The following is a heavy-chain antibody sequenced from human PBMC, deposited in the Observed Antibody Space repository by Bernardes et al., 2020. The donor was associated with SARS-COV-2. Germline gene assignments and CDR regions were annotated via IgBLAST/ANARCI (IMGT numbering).Heavy chain of an antibody. J-gene: IGHJ6*02. CDR2: ISAIGGST. D-gene: IGHD6-6*01. Sequence: GGSLRLSCVASGFPFSKNAMTWVRQVPGKGLEWVSAISAIGGSTYYAESVKGRFTISRNNSRNTLYLEMNSLRAEDTAVYYCSKNAKYSSSSMEVWGQGTTVTVS. V-gene: IGHV3-23*01. CDR1: GFPFSKNA. CDR3: SKNAKYSSSSMEV.